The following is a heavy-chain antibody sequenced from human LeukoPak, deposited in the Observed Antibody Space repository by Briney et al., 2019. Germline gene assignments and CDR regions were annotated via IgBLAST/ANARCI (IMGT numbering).Heavy chain of an antibody. J-gene: IGHJ4*02. D-gene: IGHD6-6*01. CDR2: ISWNSGSI. CDR3: AKSGIAARRGGDPYFDY. V-gene: IGHV3-9*03. CDR1: GFTFDDYA. Sequence: GRSLRLSCAASGFTFDDYAMHWVRQAPGKGLEWVSGISWNSGSIGYADSVKGRFTTSRDNAKNSLYLQMNSLRAEDMALYYCAKSGIAARRGGDPYFDYWGQGILVTVSS.